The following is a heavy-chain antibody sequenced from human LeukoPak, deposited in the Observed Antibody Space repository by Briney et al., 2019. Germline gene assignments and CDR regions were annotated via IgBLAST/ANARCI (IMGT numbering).Heavy chain of an antibody. CDR3: ARLQVRGVIMYYFDY. V-gene: IGHV4-34*01. Sequence: SETLSLTCAVYGGSFSGYYWSWIRQPPGKGLEWIGEINHSGSTNYNPSLKSRVTISVDTSKNQFSLKLSSVTAADTAVYYCARLQVRGVIMYYFDYWGQGTLVTVSS. CDR2: INHSGST. CDR1: GGSFSGYY. J-gene: IGHJ4*02. D-gene: IGHD3-10*01.